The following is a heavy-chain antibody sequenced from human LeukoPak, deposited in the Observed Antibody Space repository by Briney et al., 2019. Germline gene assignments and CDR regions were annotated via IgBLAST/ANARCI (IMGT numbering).Heavy chain of an antibody. Sequence: SETLSLTCTVSGYSISLGYYWGWIRQPPGKGLEWIGSIYYSGSTYYNPSLKSRVTISVDTSKNQFSLKLSSVTAADTAVYYCARHWPTVTPFDYWGQGTLVTVSS. D-gene: IGHD4-17*01. V-gene: IGHV4-38-2*02. CDR3: ARHWPTVTPFDY. CDR1: GYSISLGYY. CDR2: IYYSGST. J-gene: IGHJ4*02.